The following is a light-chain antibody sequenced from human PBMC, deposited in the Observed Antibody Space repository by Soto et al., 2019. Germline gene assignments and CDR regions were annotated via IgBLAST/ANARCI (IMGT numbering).Light chain of an antibody. CDR1: SSDVGGYNY. CDR3: TSYTSSSTLVV. J-gene: IGLJ2*01. V-gene: IGLV2-14*01. CDR2: EVN. Sequence: QSVLTQPASVSGSPGQSITISCTGTSSDVGGYNYVSWYQQHPGKAPKFMIYEVNNRPSGVSNRFSGSKSGNTASLTISGLQAEDEADYYCTSYTSSSTLVVFGGGTKLTVL.